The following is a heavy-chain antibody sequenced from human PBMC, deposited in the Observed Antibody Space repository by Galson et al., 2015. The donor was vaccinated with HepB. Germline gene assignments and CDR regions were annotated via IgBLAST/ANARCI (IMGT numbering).Heavy chain of an antibody. CDR3: TTDLRWEQSFDY. Sequence: SLRLSCAASGFTCSDAWMRWVRQAPGKGLEWVGRIKSKTDGGTTDYSAPVKGRFTISTDASKNTLYLQMNSLRTEDTAVYYCTTDLRWEQSFDYWGLGTLVTVSS. J-gene: IGHJ4*02. D-gene: IGHD1-26*01. V-gene: IGHV3-15*01. CDR2: IKSKTDGGTT. CDR1: GFTCSDAW.